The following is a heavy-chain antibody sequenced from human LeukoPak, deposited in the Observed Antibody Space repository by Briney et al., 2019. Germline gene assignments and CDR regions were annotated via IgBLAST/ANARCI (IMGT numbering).Heavy chain of an antibody. D-gene: IGHD3-22*01. V-gene: IGHV3-23*01. Sequence: GGSLRLSCAASGFTFSSYAMSCVRQAPGKGLEWVSAISGSGGSTYYADSVKGRFTISRDNSKNTLYLQMNSLRAEDTAVYYCAKDRSYYYDSSGYFDYWGQGTLVTVSS. J-gene: IGHJ4*02. CDR1: GFTFSSYA. CDR3: AKDRSYYYDSSGYFDY. CDR2: ISGSGGST.